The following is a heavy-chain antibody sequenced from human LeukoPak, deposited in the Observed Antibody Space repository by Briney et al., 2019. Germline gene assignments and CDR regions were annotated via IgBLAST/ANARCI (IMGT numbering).Heavy chain of an antibody. CDR3: ARVLPVMSTFGGVTSADAFDI. CDR2: IYYSGST. J-gene: IGHJ3*02. Sequence: SQTLSLTCTVSGGSISSGDYYWSWIRQPPGKGLEWIGYIYYSGSTYYNPSLKSRVTISVDTSKNQFSLKLSSVTAADTAVYYCARVLPVMSTFGGVTSADAFDIWGQGTMVTVSS. D-gene: IGHD3-16*01. CDR1: GGSISSGDYY. V-gene: IGHV4-30-4*01.